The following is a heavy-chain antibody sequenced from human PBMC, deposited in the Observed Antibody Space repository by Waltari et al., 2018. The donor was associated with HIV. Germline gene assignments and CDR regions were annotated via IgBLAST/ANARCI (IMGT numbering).Heavy chain of an antibody. CDR3: ARAADGYPLNRFDP. D-gene: IGHD5-18*01. J-gene: IGHJ5*02. Sequence: QVQLQESGPGLVKPSQTLSLTCTVPGGSISSGDYYWSWIRQPPGKGLEWIGYIYYSVSTYDTPSLKSRVTISVDTSKNQFSLKLSSVTAADTAVYYCARAADGYPLNRFDPWGQGTLVTVSS. CDR1: GGSISSGDYY. V-gene: IGHV4-30-4*01. CDR2: IYYSVST.